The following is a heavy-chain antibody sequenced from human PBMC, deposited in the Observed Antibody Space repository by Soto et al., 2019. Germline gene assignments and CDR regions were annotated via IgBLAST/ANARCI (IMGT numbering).Heavy chain of an antibody. V-gene: IGHV1-2*02. CDR1: GYTFTGYY. Sequence: QVQLVQSGAEVKKPGASVKVSCRASGYTFTGYYTHWVRQAPGQGLEWMGWINPNSGGTNYAQKFQGRVTMTRDTSISTAYMELSRLRSDDTAVYYCARGIAVAGEEFYYYGMDVWGQGTTVTVSS. J-gene: IGHJ6*02. CDR3: ARGIAVAGEEFYYYGMDV. CDR2: INPNSGGT. D-gene: IGHD6-19*01.